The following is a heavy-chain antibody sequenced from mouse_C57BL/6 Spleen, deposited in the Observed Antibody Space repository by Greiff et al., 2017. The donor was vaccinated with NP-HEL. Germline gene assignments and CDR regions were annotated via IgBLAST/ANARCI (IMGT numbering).Heavy chain of an antibody. D-gene: IGHD2-4*01. CDR3: ARDGDYYGYFDV. Sequence: EVMLVESGGGLVKPGGSLKLSCAASGFTFSSYAMSWVRQTPEKRLEWVATISDGGSYTYYPDNVKGRFTISRDNAKNNLYLQMSHLKSEDTAMYYCARDGDYYGYFDVWGTGTTVTVSS. V-gene: IGHV5-4*01. J-gene: IGHJ1*03. CDR2: ISDGGSYT. CDR1: GFTFSSYA.